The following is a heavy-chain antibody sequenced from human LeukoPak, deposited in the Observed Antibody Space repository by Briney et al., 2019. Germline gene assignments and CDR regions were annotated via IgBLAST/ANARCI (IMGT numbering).Heavy chain of an antibody. Sequence: VKVSCKASGYTFTSYGISWVRQAPGQGLEWMGWISANNNNTDNVQKLQGRVTMTTDTSTSTAYMELRSLRSDDTAVYYCARALYHTFDYWGQGTLVTVSS. D-gene: IGHD2-2*01. CDR2: ISANNNNT. CDR3: ARALYHTFDY. CDR1: GYTFTSYG. J-gene: IGHJ4*02. V-gene: IGHV1-18*01.